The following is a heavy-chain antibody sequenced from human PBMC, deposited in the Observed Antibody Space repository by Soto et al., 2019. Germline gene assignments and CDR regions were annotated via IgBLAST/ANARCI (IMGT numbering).Heavy chain of an antibody. CDR1: GASFSSSSYY. CDR3: ARGEVLPAASIDY. D-gene: IGHD2-2*01. CDR2: IHYSGST. V-gene: IGHV4-31*03. J-gene: IGHJ4*02. Sequence: SETLSLTCSVSGASFSSSSYYWGWIRQRPGKGLEWIGDIHYSGSTFYNPSLKSRVTISVDTSENQFSLKLSSMTAADTAVYYCARGEVLPAASIDYWGQGTLVTV.